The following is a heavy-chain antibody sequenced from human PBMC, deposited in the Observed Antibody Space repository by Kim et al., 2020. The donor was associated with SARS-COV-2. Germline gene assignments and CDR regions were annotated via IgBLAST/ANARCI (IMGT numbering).Heavy chain of an antibody. CDR3: ARSPIAARTQSDY. J-gene: IGHJ4*02. Sequence: SETLSLTCAVYGGSFSGYYWSWIRQPPGKGLEWIGEINHSGSTNYNPSLKSRVTISVDTSKNQFSLKLSSVTAADTAVYYCARSPIAARTQSDYWGQGTLVTVSS. V-gene: IGHV4-34*01. CDR1: GGSFSGYY. D-gene: IGHD6-6*01. CDR2: INHSGST.